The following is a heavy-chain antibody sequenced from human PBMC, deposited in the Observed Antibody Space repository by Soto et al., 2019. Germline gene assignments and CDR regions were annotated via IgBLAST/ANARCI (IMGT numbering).Heavy chain of an antibody. CDR2: IYYSGST. V-gene: IGHV4-59*01. CDR1: GGSIISYY. CDR3: ARAPGGIQLWRYYYYMDV. Sequence: SETLCVTRSVSGGSIISYYCRWIRQPPGKGLEWIGYIYYSGSTNYNPSLKSRVTISVDTSKNQFSLKLSSVTAADTAVYYCARAPGGIQLWRYYYYMDVWGKGTTVTVSS. J-gene: IGHJ6*03. D-gene: IGHD5-18*01.